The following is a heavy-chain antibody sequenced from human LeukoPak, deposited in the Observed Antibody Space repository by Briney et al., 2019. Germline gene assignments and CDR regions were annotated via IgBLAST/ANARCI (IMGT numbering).Heavy chain of an antibody. J-gene: IGHJ4*02. D-gene: IGHD5-18*01. Sequence: GGSLRLSCPASGFTFSNSWMAWVRHAPGKGLEWVANIKPDGSEKYYVDSVKGRFTISKGNAKNSLYLQMNSLRVEDTAMYYCARSTAGLDYWGQGTLVTVSS. V-gene: IGHV3-7*01. CDR3: ARSTAGLDY. CDR1: GFTFSNSW. CDR2: IKPDGSEK.